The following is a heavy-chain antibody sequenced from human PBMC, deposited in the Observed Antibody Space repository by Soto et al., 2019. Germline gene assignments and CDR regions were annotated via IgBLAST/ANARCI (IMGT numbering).Heavy chain of an antibody. CDR2: IYYSGST. CDR3: AREPRDYYDSSGYIDY. Sequence: SETLSLTCTVSGGSISSYYWSWIRQPPGKGLEWIGYIYYSGSTNYNPSLKSRVTISVDTSKNQFSLKLSSVTAADTAVYYCAREPRDYYDSSGYIDYWGQGTLVTVSS. J-gene: IGHJ4*02. D-gene: IGHD3-22*01. V-gene: IGHV4-59*01. CDR1: GGSISSYY.